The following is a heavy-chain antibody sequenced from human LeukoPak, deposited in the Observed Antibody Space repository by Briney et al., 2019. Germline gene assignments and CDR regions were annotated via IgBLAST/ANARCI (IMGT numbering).Heavy chain of an antibody. CDR3: AKVGSRPYGDYVYYYYGMDV. CDR2: ISGSGGST. CDR1: GFTFSSYA. Sequence: PGGSLRLSCAASGFTFSSYAMTWVRQAPGKRLEWVSAISGSGGSTYYADSVKGRFTISRDNSKNTLYLQMNSLRAEDTAVYYCAKVGSRPYGDYVYYYYGMDVWGQGTTVTVSS. V-gene: IGHV3-23*01. J-gene: IGHJ6*02. D-gene: IGHD4-17*01.